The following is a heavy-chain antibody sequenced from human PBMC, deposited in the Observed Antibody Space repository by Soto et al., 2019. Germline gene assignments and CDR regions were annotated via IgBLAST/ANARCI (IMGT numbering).Heavy chain of an antibody. J-gene: IGHJ4*02. D-gene: IGHD3-16*02. CDR3: ARNLYYDYVWGSYRYLYYFDY. CDR1: GGSISSSSYY. V-gene: IGHV4-39*01. Sequence: SETLSLTCTVSGGSISSSSYYWGWIRQPPGKGLEWIGSIYYSGNTYYNPSLKSRVTISVDTSKNQFSLKLSSVTAADTAVYYCARNLYYDYVWGSYRYLYYFDYWGQGTLVTVSS. CDR2: IYYSGNT.